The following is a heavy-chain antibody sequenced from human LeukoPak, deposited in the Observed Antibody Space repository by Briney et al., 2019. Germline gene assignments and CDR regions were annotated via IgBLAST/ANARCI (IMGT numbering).Heavy chain of an antibody. V-gene: IGHV3-21*01. CDR2: ISSSSSYI. CDR1: GFTFSSYS. CDR3: ARGYCSSTSCYMRFRYYYYGMDV. J-gene: IGHJ6*02. Sequence: PGGSPRLSCAASGFTFSSYSMNWVRQAPGKGLEWVSSISSSSSYIYYADSVKGRFTISRDNAKNSLYLQMNTLRAEDTAVYYCARGYCSSTSCYMRFRYYYYGMDVWGQGTTVTVSS. D-gene: IGHD2-2*02.